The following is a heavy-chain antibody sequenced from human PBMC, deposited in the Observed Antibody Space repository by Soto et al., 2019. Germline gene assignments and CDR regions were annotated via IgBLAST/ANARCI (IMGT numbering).Heavy chain of an antibody. V-gene: IGHV1-3*05. D-gene: IGHD6-19*01. Sequence: QVQLVQSGAEEKKPGASVKVSCKASGYTFTSYAMHWVRQAPGQRLAWMGWINAGNGNTKYSQKFQGRVTITRDTAASTAYMELSSLRSEDTAVYYCARSPGGWLYYGDYWGQGTLVTVSS. CDR2: INAGNGNT. CDR1: GYTFTSYA. J-gene: IGHJ4*02. CDR3: ARSPGGWLYYGDY.